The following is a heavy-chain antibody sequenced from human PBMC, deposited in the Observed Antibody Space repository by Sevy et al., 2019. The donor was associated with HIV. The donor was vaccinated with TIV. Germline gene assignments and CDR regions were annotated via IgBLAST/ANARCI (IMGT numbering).Heavy chain of an antibody. CDR3: ARGTYYDSSGYWKDAFDI. Sequence: SETLSLTCTVSGGSISSYYWSWIRQPPGKGLEWIGYIYYSGSTNYNPSLKSRVTISVDTSKNQFSLKLSSVTAAETAVYYCARGTYYDSSGYWKDAFDIWGQGTMVTVSS. D-gene: IGHD3-22*01. CDR1: GGSISSYY. CDR2: IYYSGST. V-gene: IGHV4-59*13. J-gene: IGHJ3*02.